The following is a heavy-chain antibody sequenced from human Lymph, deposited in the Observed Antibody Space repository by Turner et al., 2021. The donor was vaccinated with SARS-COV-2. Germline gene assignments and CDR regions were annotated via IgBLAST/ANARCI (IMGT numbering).Heavy chain of an antibody. CDR3: ANLYSSSAAGDP. J-gene: IGHJ5*02. D-gene: IGHD6-6*01. Sequence: EVQLLESGGGLVQPGGSLRLSSAASGFTFSSYAMRWVRQAPGKGLEWVSAISGSGGSTYYADYVKGRFTISRDNSKNTLYLQMNSLRAEDTAVYYCANLYSSSAAGDPWGQGTLVTVSS. CDR2: ISGSGGST. CDR1: GFTFSSYA. V-gene: IGHV3-23*01.